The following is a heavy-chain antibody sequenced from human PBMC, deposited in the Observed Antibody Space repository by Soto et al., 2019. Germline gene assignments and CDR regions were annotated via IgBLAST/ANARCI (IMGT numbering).Heavy chain of an antibody. V-gene: IGHV4-59*01. CDR1: GGSISSYY. J-gene: IGHJ4*02. CDR2: IYYSGST. D-gene: IGHD3-16*01. Sequence: QVQLQESGPGLVKPSETLSLTCTVSGGSISSYYWSWIRQPPGKGLEWIGYIYYSGSTNYNPSLXSXVXIXLDTSKNQFSLKLSSVTAADTAVYYCARAWGEAFDYWGQGTLVTVSS. CDR3: ARAWGEAFDY.